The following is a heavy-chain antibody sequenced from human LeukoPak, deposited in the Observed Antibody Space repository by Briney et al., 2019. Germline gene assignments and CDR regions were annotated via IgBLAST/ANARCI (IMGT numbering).Heavy chain of an antibody. D-gene: IGHD6-6*01. CDR1: GGSVRRGNYY. CDR3: ARWSGSVTARNYYYYMDV. CDR2: IYTSGTT. V-gene: IGHV4-61*02. Sequence: TLSLTCTVSGGSVRRGNYYWTWIRQPAGCGLEWIGRIYTSGTTDYNPSLRTRVTISVDASRNQFSLNLSSVTAADTAVYYCARWSGSVTARNYYYYMDVWGEGTTVTVSS. J-gene: IGHJ6*03.